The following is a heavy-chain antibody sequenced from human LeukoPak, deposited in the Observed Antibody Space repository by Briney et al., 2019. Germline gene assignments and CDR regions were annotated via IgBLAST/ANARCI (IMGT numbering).Heavy chain of an antibody. CDR1: GYTFTGYY. J-gene: IGHJ4*02. CDR2: INPNSGGT. V-gene: IGHV1-2*02. D-gene: IGHD3-10*01. CDR3: ARDRPGTAYFDY. Sequence: ASVKVSCKASGYTFTGYYMHWVRRAPGQGLEWMGWINPNSGGTNYAQKFQGRVTMTRDTSINTAYMELSRLRSDDTAVYYCARDRPGTAYFDYWGQGTLVTVSS.